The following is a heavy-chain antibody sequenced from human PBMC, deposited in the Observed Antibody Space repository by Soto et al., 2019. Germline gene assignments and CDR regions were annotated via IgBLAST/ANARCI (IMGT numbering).Heavy chain of an antibody. V-gene: IGHV3-33*01. Sequence: QVQLVESGGGVVQPGRSLRLSCAASGFMFSNHGMHWVRQAPGKGLEWVAVIWSDGNNRYYADSVKGRFTISRDNSKTTVYLHMNSLRAEDTAVYYCVRGDNWNDEASDYWGQGTLVTVSS. D-gene: IGHD1-1*01. CDR1: GFMFSNHG. J-gene: IGHJ4*02. CDR3: VRGDNWNDEASDY. CDR2: IWSDGNNR.